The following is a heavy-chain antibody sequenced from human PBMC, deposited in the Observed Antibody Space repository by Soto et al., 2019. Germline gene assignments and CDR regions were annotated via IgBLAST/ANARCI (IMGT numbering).Heavy chain of an antibody. CDR1: GDTFSSYA. CDR2: IIPIFGTA. V-gene: IGHV1-69*06. J-gene: IGHJ4*02. D-gene: IGHD6-13*01. CDR3: ASSGASSPRADPY. Sequence: ASGKVSCKASGDTFSSYAISWVRQAPGQGLEWMGGIIPIFGTANYAQKFQGRVTITADKSTSTAYMELSSLRSEDTAVYYCASSGASSPRADPYWGQGTLVTVSS.